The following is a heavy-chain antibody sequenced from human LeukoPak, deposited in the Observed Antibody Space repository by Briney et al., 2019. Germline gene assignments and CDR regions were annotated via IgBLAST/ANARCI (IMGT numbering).Heavy chain of an antibody. Sequence: GGSLRLSCAASGFTFSSYEMNWVRQAPGKGLEWVSYISSSGSTIYYADSVKGRFTISRDNAKNSLYLQMNSLRAEDTAVYYCARDPAGSGPYYYYYYMDVWGKGTTVTVSS. D-gene: IGHD3-10*01. CDR3: ARDPAGSGPYYYYYYMDV. CDR2: ISSSGSTI. CDR1: GFTFSSYE. J-gene: IGHJ6*03. V-gene: IGHV3-48*03.